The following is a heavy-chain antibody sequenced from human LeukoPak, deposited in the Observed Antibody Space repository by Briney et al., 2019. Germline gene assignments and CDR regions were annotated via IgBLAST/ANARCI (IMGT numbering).Heavy chain of an antibody. D-gene: IGHD2-15*01. J-gene: IGHJ4*02. CDR3: ARSSSRYCSGGSCYSGVLGYFDY. Sequence: GGSLRLSCAASGFTLSSYSMNWVRQAPGKGLEWVSSISSSSSYIYYADSVKGRFTISRDNAKNSLWLQMNSLRAEDTAVYYCARSSSRYCSGGSCYSGVLGYFDYWGQGTLVTVSS. CDR1: GFTLSSYS. CDR2: ISSSSSYI. V-gene: IGHV3-21*01.